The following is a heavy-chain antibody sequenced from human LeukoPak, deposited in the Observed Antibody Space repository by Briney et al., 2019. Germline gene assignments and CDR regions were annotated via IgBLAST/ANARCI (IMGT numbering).Heavy chain of an antibody. CDR1: GFSFSNYP. CDR2: ISYDGSSR. J-gene: IGHJ4*02. V-gene: IGHV3-30*04. CDR3: ASPPGRPNGD. D-gene: IGHD7-27*01. Sequence: GGSLRLSCAASGFSFSNYPMQWVRQAPGKGLEWVATISYDGSSRYSAASVKGRFTISRDNSKNTLSLQTNSLRAEDTAMYYCASPPGRPNGDWGQGTLVTVSS.